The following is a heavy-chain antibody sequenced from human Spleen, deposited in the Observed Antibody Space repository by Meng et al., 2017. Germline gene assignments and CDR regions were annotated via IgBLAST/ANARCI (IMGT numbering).Heavy chain of an antibody. CDR1: GLTFSSHW. Sequence: SLKISCAGSGLTFSSHWMSWVRQAPGKGLEWVSGISGNSGNIGYADSVKGRFTISRDNAKNSLYLQMNSLRAEDTALYYCAKDRGYYYFDYWGQGTLVTVSS. CDR2: ISGNSGNI. V-gene: IGHV3-9*01. CDR3: AKDRGYYYFDY. D-gene: IGHD5-18*01. J-gene: IGHJ4*02.